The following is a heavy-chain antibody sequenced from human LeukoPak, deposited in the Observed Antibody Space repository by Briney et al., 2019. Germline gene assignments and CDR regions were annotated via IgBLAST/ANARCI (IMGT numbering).Heavy chain of an antibody. J-gene: IGHJ5*02. CDR1: GFTFTSYA. CDR2: IDADGAAT. Sequence: GGSLRLSCAASGFTFTSYAMTWVRHSPGKGLEWVSSIDADGAATFYADSVKGRFSISRDNAKNTVGLQMHSLTAEDSAVYYCAKDQSYYNWFDPRGQGTLVTVSS. V-gene: IGHV3-23*01. D-gene: IGHD3-10*01. CDR3: AKDQSYYNWFDP.